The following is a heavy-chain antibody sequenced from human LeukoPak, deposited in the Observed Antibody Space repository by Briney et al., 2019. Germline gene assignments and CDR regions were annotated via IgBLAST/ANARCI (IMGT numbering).Heavy chain of an antibody. D-gene: IGHD3-22*01. CDR3: ARPLNYYDSSVAFDI. V-gene: IGHV4-59*08. Sequence: PPETLSLTCTVSGGSISSYYWSWIRQPPGKGLEWIGYIYYSGSTNYNPSLKSRVTISVDTSKNQFSLKLSSVTAADTAVYYCARPLNYYDSSVAFDIWGQGTMVTVSS. CDR2: IYYSGST. CDR1: GGSISSYY. J-gene: IGHJ3*02.